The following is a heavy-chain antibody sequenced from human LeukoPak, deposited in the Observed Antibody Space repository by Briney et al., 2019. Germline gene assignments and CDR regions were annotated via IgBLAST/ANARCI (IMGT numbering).Heavy chain of an antibody. CDR1: GGSISSDY. V-gene: IGHV4-59*01. Sequence: SETLSLTCTVSGGSISSDYWSWIRQPPGKGLEWIGYIYYSGSTNYNPSLKSRVTISVDTSKNQFSLKLSSVTAADTAVYYCARGWSYGQYYFDYWGQGTLVTVSS. J-gene: IGHJ4*02. CDR3: ARGWSYGQYYFDY. CDR2: IYYSGST. D-gene: IGHD2-8*01.